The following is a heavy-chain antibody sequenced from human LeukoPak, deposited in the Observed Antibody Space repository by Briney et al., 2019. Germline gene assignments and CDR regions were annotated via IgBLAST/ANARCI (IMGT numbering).Heavy chain of an antibody. V-gene: IGHV3-33*01. Sequence: HSGRSLRLSCAASGFTFSSYGMHWVRQAPGKGLEWVAVIWYDGSNKYYADSVKGRFTTSRDNSKNTLYLQMNSLRAEDTAVYYCARDPIYGDPYYFDYWGQGTLVTVSS. CDR3: ARDPIYGDPYYFDY. CDR2: IWYDGSNK. J-gene: IGHJ4*02. D-gene: IGHD4-17*01. CDR1: GFTFSSYG.